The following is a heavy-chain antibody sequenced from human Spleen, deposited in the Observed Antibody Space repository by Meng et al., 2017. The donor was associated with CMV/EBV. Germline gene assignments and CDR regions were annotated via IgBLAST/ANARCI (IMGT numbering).Heavy chain of an antibody. CDR2: ISSSSSYI. J-gene: IGHJ4*02. V-gene: IGHV3-21*01. CDR3: ARGSYSSGWYGRDFDY. Sequence: GRWGGSGGGRVKPGGSLRLSCAASGFTFSSYSMNWVRQAPGKGLEWVSSISSSSSYIYYADSVKGRFTISRDNAKNSLYLQMNSLRAEDTAVYYCARGSYSSGWYGRDFDYWGQGTLVPSPQ. CDR1: GFTFSSYS. D-gene: IGHD6-19*01.